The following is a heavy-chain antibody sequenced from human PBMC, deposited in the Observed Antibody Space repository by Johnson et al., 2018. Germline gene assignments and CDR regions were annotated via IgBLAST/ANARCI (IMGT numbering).Heavy chain of an antibody. D-gene: IGHD3-3*01. CDR3: AKVRVARSRFEALDV. CDR2: ISTTSISS. V-gene: IGHV3-23*01. Sequence: VQSGGSLTLSCAASGFTFSIYDMTWVRQAPGKGLEWVSSISTTSISSYYADSVKGRFTISRDNSKNTLFLQLNSLRAEDPALYYCAKVRVARSRFEALDVWGQGALVTVSS. J-gene: IGHJ3*01. CDR1: GFTFSIYD.